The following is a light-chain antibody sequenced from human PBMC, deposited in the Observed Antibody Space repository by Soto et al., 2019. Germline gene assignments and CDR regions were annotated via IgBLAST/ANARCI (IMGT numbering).Light chain of an antibody. Sequence: DIHMTQSPSTLSGSVGDRFTITCRASQTISSWLAWYQQKPGKAPKLLIYKASSLESGVPSRFRGSGSGTEFTLTISSLPPDDFETYYCQQYNSYSWTFGQGTKVDIK. J-gene: IGKJ1*01. CDR3: QQYNSYSWT. CDR1: QTISSW. CDR2: KAS. V-gene: IGKV1-5*03.